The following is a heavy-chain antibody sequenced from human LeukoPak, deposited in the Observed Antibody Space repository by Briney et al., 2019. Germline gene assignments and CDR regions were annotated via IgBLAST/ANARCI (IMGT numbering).Heavy chain of an antibody. J-gene: IGHJ4*02. V-gene: IGHV4-39*07. CDR3: ARRHVVYTSSSDPYFDY. D-gene: IGHD6-6*01. Sequence: SETLSLTCTVSGGSISSSSYYWGWIRQPPGKGLGWIGSIYYSGSTYYNPSLKSRVTISVDASKNQFSLKLSSATAADTAVYYCARRHVVYTSSSDPYFDYWGQGTLVTVSS. CDR1: GGSISSSSYY. CDR2: IYYSGST.